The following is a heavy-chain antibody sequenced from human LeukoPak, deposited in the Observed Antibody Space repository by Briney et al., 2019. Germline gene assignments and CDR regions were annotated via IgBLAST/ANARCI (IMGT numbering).Heavy chain of an antibody. D-gene: IGHD3-10*01. CDR1: GGTFISYA. V-gene: IGHV1-69*01. CDR3: AREYYGSGSSFDY. CDR2: IIPIFGTA. J-gene: IGHJ4*02. Sequence: SVKVSCKASGGTFISYAISWVRQAPGQGLEWMGGIIPIFGTANYAQKFQGRVTITADESTSTAYMELSSLRSEDTAVYYCAREYYGSGSSFDYWGRGTLVTVSS.